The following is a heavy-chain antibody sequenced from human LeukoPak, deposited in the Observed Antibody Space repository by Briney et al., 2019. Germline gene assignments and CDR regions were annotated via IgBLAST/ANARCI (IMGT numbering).Heavy chain of an antibody. J-gene: IGHJ4*02. CDR3: ARLGYCSSTSCRPFDY. CDR1: GYTFTSYY. CDR2: INPSGGST. V-gene: IGHV1-46*01. Sequence: GASVKVSCKASGYTFTSYYMHWVRQAPGQGLEWMGIINPSGGSTTYAQKFQGRVTMTRDMSTSTVYMELSSLRSEDTAVYYCARLGYCSSTSCRPFDYWGQGTLVTVSS. D-gene: IGHD2-2*01.